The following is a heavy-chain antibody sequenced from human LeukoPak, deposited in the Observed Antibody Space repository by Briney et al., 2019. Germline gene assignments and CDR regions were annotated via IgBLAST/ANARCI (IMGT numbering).Heavy chain of an antibody. D-gene: IGHD3-10*01. CDR1: GTTYG. CDR2: ISPYNGNK. CDR3: ATVPGGMRGSGQRGVDY. V-gene: IGHV1-18*04. Sequence: ASVKVSCKASGTTYGISWVRQAPGQGLEWMGWISPYNGNKKYVQKFQGRVTMTTDTSTSTAYMELRSLRFEDTAVYYCATVPGGMRGSGQRGVDYWGQGTLVTVSS. J-gene: IGHJ4*02.